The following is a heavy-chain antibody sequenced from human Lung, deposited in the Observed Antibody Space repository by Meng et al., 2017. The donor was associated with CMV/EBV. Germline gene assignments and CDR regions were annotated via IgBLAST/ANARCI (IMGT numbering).Heavy chain of an antibody. CDR3: ARAAARPSDWFDP. D-gene: IGHD6-6*01. V-gene: IGHV2-5*02. Sequence: ISLKECVPTLVKPTQTLTLTCTFSGFSRSTSGVGVGWIRPPPGKALECLAIIYGDDEKRYSPSLESRLTVTKDTSKNQVVLTMTNMVPVDTATYYCARAAARPSDWFDPWGQGTLVTVSS. CDR1: GFSRSTSGVG. J-gene: IGHJ5*02. CDR2: IYGDDEK.